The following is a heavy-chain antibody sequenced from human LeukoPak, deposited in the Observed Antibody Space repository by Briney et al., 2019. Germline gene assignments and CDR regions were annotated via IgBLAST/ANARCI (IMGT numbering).Heavy chain of an antibody. CDR2: ICSGGSTI. CDR3: AELGITMIGGV. CDR1: GFTFSSYE. Sequence: PGGSLRLSCAASGFTFSSYEMNWVRQAPGKGLEWVSYICSGGSTIYYADSVKGRFTISRDNAKNSLYLQMNSLRAEDTAVYYCAELGITMIGGVWGKGTTVTIAS. D-gene: IGHD3-10*02. V-gene: IGHV3-48*03. J-gene: IGHJ6*04.